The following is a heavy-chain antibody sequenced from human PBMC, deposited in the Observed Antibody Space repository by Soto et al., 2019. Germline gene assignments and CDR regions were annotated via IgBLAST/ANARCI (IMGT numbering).Heavy chain of an antibody. CDR2: AHYTGDT. V-gene: IGHV4-31*03. J-gene: IGHJ6*02. CDR1: GTAITNGGYF. D-gene: IGHD5-12*01. Sequence: QVQLQESGPGLVKPSQTLSLNCTVSGTAITNGGYFWTWIRQLPGKGLEWIGCAHYTGDTYYSPSLKSRVTTSVDTSKSQFSLKPSSVTAADTAVYYCARASGYTYPPAYGLAVWGQGTTVTVSS. CDR3: ARASGYTYPPAYGLAV.